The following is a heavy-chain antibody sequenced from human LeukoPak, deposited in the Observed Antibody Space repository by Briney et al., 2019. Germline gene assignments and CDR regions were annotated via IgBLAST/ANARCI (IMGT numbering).Heavy chain of an antibody. CDR1: GGSISSYY. J-gene: IGHJ3*02. CDR3: ARDSPTLAAAGTGWAFDI. D-gene: IGHD6-13*01. V-gene: IGHV4-59*01. CDR2: IYYSGST. Sequence: SETLSLTCTVSGGSISSYYWSWIRQPPGKGLEWIGYIYYSGSTNYNPSLKRRVTISVDTSKKKFSQKQSSVAAADTGVYYCARDSPTLAAAGTGWAFDIWGQGTMVTVSS.